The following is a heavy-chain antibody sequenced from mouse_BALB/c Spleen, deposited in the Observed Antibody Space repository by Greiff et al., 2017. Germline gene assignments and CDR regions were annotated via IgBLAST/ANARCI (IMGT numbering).Heavy chain of an antibody. D-gene: IGHD2-3*01. J-gene: IGHJ3*01. CDR2: ISDGGSYT. V-gene: IGHV5-4*02. Sequence: EVQVVESGGGLVKPGGSLKLSCAASGFTFSDYYMYWVRQTPEKRLEWVATISDGGSYTYYPDSVKGRFTISRDNAKNNLYLQMSSLKSEDTAMYYCAREDGAYWGQGTLVTVSA. CDR1: GFTFSDYY. CDR3: AREDGAY.